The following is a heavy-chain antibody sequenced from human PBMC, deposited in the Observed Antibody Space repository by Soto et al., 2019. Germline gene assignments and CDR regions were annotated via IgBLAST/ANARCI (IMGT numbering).Heavy chain of an antibody. V-gene: IGHV4-59*11. CDR3: ARGDYSDSSGLYFDY. Sequence: QVQLQESGPGLVKPSETLSLICTVSGGSISSHYWSWIRQPPGKGLEWIGYVYYSGSTNYNPSLKSRVTISVDTSKNQFSQKLSSVTAADTAVYHCARGDYSDSSGLYFDYWGQGTLVTVSS. J-gene: IGHJ4*02. CDR1: GGSISSHY. D-gene: IGHD3-22*01. CDR2: VYYSGST.